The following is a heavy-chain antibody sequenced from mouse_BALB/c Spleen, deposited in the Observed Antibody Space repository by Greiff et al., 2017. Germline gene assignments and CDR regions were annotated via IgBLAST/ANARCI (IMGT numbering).Heavy chain of an antibody. CDR1: GYTFTSYW. V-gene: IGHV1S81*02. J-gene: IGHJ2*01. CDR2: INPSNGRT. Sequence: QVQLQQPGAELVKPGASVKLSCKASGYTFTSYWMHWVKQRPGQGLEWIGEINPSNGRTNYNEKFKSKATLTVDKSSSTAYMQLSSLTSEDSAVYYCAYYGSSYVDYWGQGTTLTVSS. CDR3: AYYGSSYVDY. D-gene: IGHD1-1*01.